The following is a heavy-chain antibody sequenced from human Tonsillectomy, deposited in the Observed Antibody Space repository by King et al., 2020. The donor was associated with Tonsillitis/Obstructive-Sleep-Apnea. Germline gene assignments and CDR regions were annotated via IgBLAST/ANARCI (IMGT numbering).Heavy chain of an antibody. J-gene: IGHJ4*02. Sequence: VQLVESGGGLVQPGGSLRLSCAASGFTFSNYAMHWVRQAPGKGLEYVSGITTNGGSTYYANSVKGRFTISRDNSKNTLFLQMGSLRAEDMAVYYCAGSASSNTWRAPFDSWGQGTLVTVSS. CDR3: AGSASSNTWRAPFDS. V-gene: IGHV3-64*01. CDR2: ITTNGGST. CDR1: GFTFSNYA. D-gene: IGHD2-2*01.